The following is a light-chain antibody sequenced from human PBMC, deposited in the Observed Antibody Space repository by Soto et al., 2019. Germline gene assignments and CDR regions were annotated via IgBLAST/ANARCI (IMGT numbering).Light chain of an antibody. J-gene: IGKJ5*01. CDR2: FGS. Sequence: DIVMTQSPLSLPVTPGEPASISCRSSQSLLHSDGYNYLDWYLQKPGQSPQLLIYFGSNRASGVPDRFSGSGSGTDFTLKISSVEAEDVGVYYCLEAIQSPHTFGQGTRLEIK. V-gene: IGKV2-28*01. CDR3: LEAIQSPHT. CDR1: QSLLHSDGYNY.